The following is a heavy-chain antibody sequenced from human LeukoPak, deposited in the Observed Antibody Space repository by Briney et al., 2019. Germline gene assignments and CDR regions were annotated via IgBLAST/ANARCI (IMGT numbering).Heavy chain of an antibody. V-gene: IGHV4-34*01. CDR3: ARSSDYQGSKRALGHY. Sequence: SETLSLTCAVYGGSFSGYYWSWIRQPPGKGLEWIGEINHSGSTNYNPSLRSRLTISADTSKNLFSLKLGSVAAADTAVYYCARSSDYQGSKRALGHYWGQGTLVTASS. CDR1: GGSFSGYY. D-gene: IGHD3-10*01. CDR2: INHSGST. J-gene: IGHJ4*02.